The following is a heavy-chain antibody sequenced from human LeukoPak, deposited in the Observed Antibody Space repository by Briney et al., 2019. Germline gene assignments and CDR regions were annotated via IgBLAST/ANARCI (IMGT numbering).Heavy chain of an antibody. CDR3: ARVTRPGGIAVAGTPNWFDP. D-gene: IGHD6-19*01. Sequence: PSETLSLTCTVSGGSISSYYWSWIRQPPGKGLEWIGYIYYSGSTNYNPPLKSRVTISVDTSKNQFSLKLSSVTAADTAVYYCARVTRPGGIAVAGTPNWFDPWGQGTLVTVSS. CDR2: IYYSGST. CDR1: GGSISSYY. V-gene: IGHV4-59*01. J-gene: IGHJ5*02.